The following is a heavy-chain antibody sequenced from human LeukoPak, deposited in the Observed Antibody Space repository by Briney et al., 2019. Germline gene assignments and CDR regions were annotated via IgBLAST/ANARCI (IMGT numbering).Heavy chain of an antibody. D-gene: IGHD1-7*01. CDR1: GFTFSDYY. V-gene: IGHV3-11*04. CDR3: TRGGNFWYFDL. J-gene: IGHJ2*01. Sequence: GGSLRLSCAASGFTFSDYYMSWIRQAPGKGLEWISYISSTIRTTYYTDSVRGRFTISRDNSKNSLYLQMNGLRAEDTAVYYCTRGGNFWYFDLWGRGTLVTASS. CDR2: ISSTIRTT.